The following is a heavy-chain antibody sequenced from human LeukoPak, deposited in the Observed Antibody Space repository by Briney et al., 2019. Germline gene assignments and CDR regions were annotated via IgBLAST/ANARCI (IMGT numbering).Heavy chain of an antibody. CDR2: IYYSGST. D-gene: IGHD3-10*01. Sequence: SETLSLTCTVSGGSISSSYWSWIRQPPGKGLEWVGYIYYSGSTNYKPALKSTVTISVATSKTPFSLKVTSVTAADTAVYYCARIRYGSNIYRYYYMDVWGKGTTVIVSS. CDR1: GGSISSSY. CDR3: ARIRYGSNIYRYYYMDV. V-gene: IGHV4-59*01. J-gene: IGHJ6*03.